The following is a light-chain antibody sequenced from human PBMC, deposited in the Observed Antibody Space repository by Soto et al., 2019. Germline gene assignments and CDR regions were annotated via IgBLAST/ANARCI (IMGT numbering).Light chain of an antibody. CDR2: DAA. J-gene: IGKJ3*01. CDR1: QGLDDS. CDR3: QQADNFMFT. Sequence: DLQLTQSPSSLSASVGDSVTITCRASQGLDDSLAWYQQRPGKAPHLLIYDAATLRSGAPSRFSASGSGTNFSLTISSLRPEDSANYYSQQADNFMFTFGPGTKVEVK. V-gene: IGKV1-12*01.